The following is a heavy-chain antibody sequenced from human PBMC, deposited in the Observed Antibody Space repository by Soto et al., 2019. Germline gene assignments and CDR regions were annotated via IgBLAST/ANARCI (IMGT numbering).Heavy chain of an antibody. Sequence: GGSLRLSCAASGFTFDDYTMHWVRQAPGKGLEWVSLISWDGGSTYYADSVKGRFTISRDNSKNSLYLQMNSLRTEDTALYYCAKDMTETKVWSGYYPYYYYGMDVWGQGTTVTVSS. D-gene: IGHD3-3*01. CDR3: AKDMTETKVWSGYYPYYYYGMDV. J-gene: IGHJ6*02. V-gene: IGHV3-43*01. CDR1: GFTFDDYT. CDR2: ISWDGGST.